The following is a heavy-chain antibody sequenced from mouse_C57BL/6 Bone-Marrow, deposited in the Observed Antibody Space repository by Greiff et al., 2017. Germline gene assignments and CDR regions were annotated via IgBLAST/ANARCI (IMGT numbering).Heavy chain of an antibody. CDR3: ARREYYYGSSPFAY. J-gene: IGHJ3*01. V-gene: IGHV1-52*01. CDR2: IDPSDSEP. Sequence: QVQLQQPGAELVRPGSSVKLSCKASGYTFTSYWMHWVKQRPIQGLEWIGNIDPSDSEPHYNQKFKDKATLTVDKSSSTAYMQLSSLTSEDSAVYFCARREYYYGSSPFAYWGQGTLVTVSA. D-gene: IGHD1-1*01. CDR1: GYTFTSYW.